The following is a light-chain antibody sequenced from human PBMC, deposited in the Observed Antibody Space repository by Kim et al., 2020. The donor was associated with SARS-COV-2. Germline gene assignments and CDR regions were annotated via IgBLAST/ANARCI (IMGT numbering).Light chain of an antibody. J-gene: IGLJ1*01. CDR1: NVGRKR. V-gene: IGLV3-21*04. CDR2: YNS. CDR3: HVWDSSSAHHV. Sequence: QGQTARITCGGNNVGRKRVPWYQQKPGQAPIMVIYYNSDRPSGIPERFSGSNSGDAATLTISRVEVGDEADYYCHVWDSSSAHHVFGSGTKVTVL.